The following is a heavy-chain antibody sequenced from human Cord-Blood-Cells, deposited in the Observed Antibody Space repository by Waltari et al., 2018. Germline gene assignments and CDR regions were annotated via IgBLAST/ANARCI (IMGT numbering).Heavy chain of an antibody. CDR3: ARVEEYSSSSVYYFDY. CDR1: GYTFTGYY. J-gene: IGHJ4*02. CDR2: INPNSGGT. Sequence: QVQLVQSGAEVKKPGASVKVSCKASGYTFTGYYMHWVRQAPGQGLEWMGWINPNSGGTNYAQKFQGRVTMTRDTSISTAYMELSRLRSDDTAVYYCARVEEYSSSSVYYFDYWGQGTLVTVSS. V-gene: IGHV1-2*02. D-gene: IGHD6-6*01.